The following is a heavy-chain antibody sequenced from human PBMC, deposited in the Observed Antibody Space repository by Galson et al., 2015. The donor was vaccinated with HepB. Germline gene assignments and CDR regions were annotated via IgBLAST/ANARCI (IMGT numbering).Heavy chain of an antibody. Sequence: SLRLSCAASGFTFNTYVMGWVRQAPGKGLEWVSAISGGGGGTYHADSMKGRFTISRDNSQNTLYLQMNSLRAEDTAIYYCARGPRWHITMILVGSKNWYFDLWGRGTLVTVSS. J-gene: IGHJ2*01. V-gene: IGHV3-23*01. CDR3: ARGPRWHITMILVGSKNWYFDL. CDR1: GFTFNTYV. CDR2: ISGGGGGT. D-gene: IGHD3-22*01.